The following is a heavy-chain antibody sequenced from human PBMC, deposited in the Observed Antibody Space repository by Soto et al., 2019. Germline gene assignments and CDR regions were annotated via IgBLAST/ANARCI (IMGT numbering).Heavy chain of an antibody. D-gene: IGHD5-18*01. V-gene: IGHV4-30-4*01. CDR2: ISYSGTT. CDR1: GDSISIITNY. CDR3: ARGRGYSYGLDP. Sequence: SETLSLTCTVSGDSISIITNYWSWIRQPPGEGLEWIGFISYSGTTSYSPSLKSRVAISLDTSKNQFSLSLNFVTAADTAVYYCARGRGYSYGLDPWGQGSLVTVS. J-gene: IGHJ5*02.